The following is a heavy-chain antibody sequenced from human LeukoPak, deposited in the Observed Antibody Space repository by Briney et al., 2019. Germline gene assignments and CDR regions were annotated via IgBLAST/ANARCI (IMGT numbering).Heavy chain of an antibody. Sequence: GGSLRLSCAASGFTFSSYSMNWVRQAPGKGLEWVSHITASGTAMFYADSVKGRFTISRDNAKNSLHLQMNSLRDEDTAVYYCASSGSYRFDYWGQGTLVTVSS. V-gene: IGHV3-48*02. J-gene: IGHJ4*02. CDR3: ASSGSYRFDY. CDR2: ITASGTAM. D-gene: IGHD1-26*01. CDR1: GFTFSSYS.